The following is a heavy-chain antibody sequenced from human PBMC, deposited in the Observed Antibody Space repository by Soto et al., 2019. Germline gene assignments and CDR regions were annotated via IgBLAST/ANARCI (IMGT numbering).Heavy chain of an antibody. CDR2: IRSKANSYAT. CDR1: GFTFSGSA. D-gene: IGHD3-3*01. CDR3: TRTITIFGVVTTDS. V-gene: IGHV3-73*01. J-gene: IGHJ4*02. Sequence: GGSLRLSCAASGFTFSGSAMHWVRQASGKGLEWVGRIRSKANSYATAYAASVKGRFTISRDDSKNTAYLQMNSLKTEDPAVYYCTRTITIFGVVTTDSWGQGTLVTVSS.